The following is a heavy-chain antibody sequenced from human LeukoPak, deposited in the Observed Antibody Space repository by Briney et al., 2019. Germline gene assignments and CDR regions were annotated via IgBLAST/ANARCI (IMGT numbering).Heavy chain of an antibody. Sequence: SETLSLTCTVSGGSISSYYWSWIRQPPGKGLEWIGYIYYSGSTNYNPSLKSRVTISVDTSKNQFSLKLSSVTAADTAVYYCARRTVTTTDWYFDLWGRGTLVTASS. CDR1: GGSISSYY. CDR3: ARRTVTTTDWYFDL. CDR2: IYYSGST. J-gene: IGHJ2*01. V-gene: IGHV4-59*01. D-gene: IGHD4-11*01.